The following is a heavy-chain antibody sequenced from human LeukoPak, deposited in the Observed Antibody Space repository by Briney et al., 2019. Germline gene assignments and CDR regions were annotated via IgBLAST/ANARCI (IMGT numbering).Heavy chain of an antibody. V-gene: IGHV3-48*01. Sequence: GGSLRLSCAASGFTFSTSGMNWVRQAPGKGLEWVSYISSSSNTIYYADSVKGRFTISRDNAKNSLYLQMNSLRAEDTAVYSCARDGYSSCDYWDQGTLVTVSS. J-gene: IGHJ4*02. CDR3: ARDGYSSCDY. CDR2: ISSSSNTI. D-gene: IGHD6-19*01. CDR1: GFTFSTSG.